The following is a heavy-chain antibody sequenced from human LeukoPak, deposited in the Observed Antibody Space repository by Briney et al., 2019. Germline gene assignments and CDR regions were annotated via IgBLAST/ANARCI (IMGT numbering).Heavy chain of an antibody. V-gene: IGHV4-59*01. CDR3: AREDCGGNLGPSAAFDI. J-gene: IGHJ3*02. D-gene: IGHD4-23*01. Sequence: SETLSLTCTVSGGSISSYYWSWIRQPPGKGLEWIGYIYYSGSTNYNPSLKSRVTISVDTSKNQFSLKLSSVTAADTAVYYCAREDCGGNLGPSAAFDIWGQGTMVTVSS. CDR2: IYYSGST. CDR1: GGSISSYY.